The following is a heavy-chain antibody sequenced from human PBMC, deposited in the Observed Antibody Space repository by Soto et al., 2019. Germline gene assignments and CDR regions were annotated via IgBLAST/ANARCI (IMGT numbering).Heavy chain of an antibody. CDR3: ARGIATGQLDP. J-gene: IGHJ5*02. Sequence: QVQLVQSGAEVKKPGASVKISCKASGYTFTRYTMNWVRQAPGQRLEWMGWINPDNCNTKSSQKFQDRVIITRDTSASTAYMDLSSLRSEDKAVYYCARGIATGQLDPWGQGTLVTVSS. D-gene: IGHD2-15*01. CDR1: GYTFTRYT. CDR2: INPDNCNT. V-gene: IGHV1-3*01.